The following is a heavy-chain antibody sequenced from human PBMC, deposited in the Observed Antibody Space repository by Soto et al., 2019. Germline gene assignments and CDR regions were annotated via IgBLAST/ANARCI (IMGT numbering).Heavy chain of an antibody. V-gene: IGHV3-23*01. CDR1: GFTCSSYA. CDR3: AKEGKLADY. Sequence: EVQLLESGGGLVQPGGSLRLSCAASGFTCSSYAMTWVRQAPGEGLEWVSAISGSGGSTYYADSVKGRFTISRDNSKNTLYLQMNSRGAEDTAIYYCAKEGKLADYWGQGTLVTVSS. CDR2: ISGSGGST. J-gene: IGHJ4*02. D-gene: IGHD1-1*01.